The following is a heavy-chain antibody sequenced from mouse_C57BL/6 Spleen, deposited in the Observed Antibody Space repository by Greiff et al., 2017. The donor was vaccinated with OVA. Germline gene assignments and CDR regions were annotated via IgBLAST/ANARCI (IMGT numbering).Heavy chain of an antibody. CDR3: ARKGGYDYFDY. J-gene: IGHJ2*01. CDR1: GYTFTSYW. V-gene: IGHV1-69*01. Sequence: QVQLQQPGAELVMPGASVKLSCKASGYTFTSYWMHWVQQRPGQGLEWIGEIDPSDSYTNYTQKFKGKSTLTVDNSSSTAYMQLSSLTSEASAVYYCARKGGYDYFDYWGQGTTLTVSS. CDR2: IDPSDSYT. D-gene: IGHD2-2*01.